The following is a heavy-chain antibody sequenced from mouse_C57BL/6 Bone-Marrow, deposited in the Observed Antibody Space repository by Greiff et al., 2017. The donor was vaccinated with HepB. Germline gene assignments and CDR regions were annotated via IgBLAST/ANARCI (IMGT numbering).Heavy chain of an antibody. CDR1: GFTFSSYA. Sequence: EVQLVESGEGLVKPGGSLKLSCAASGFTFSSYAMSWVRQTPEKRLEWVAYISSGGDYIYYADTVKGRFTISRDNARNTLYLQMSSLKSEDTAMYYCTPLYYEDYAMDYWGQGTSVTVSS. D-gene: IGHD1-1*01. CDR2: ISSGGDYI. CDR3: TPLYYEDYAMDY. J-gene: IGHJ4*01. V-gene: IGHV5-9-1*02.